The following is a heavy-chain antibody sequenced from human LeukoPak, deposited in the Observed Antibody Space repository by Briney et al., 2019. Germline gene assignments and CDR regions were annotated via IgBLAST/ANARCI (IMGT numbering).Heavy chain of an antibody. V-gene: IGHV3-30*18. CDR2: ISYDGNNK. D-gene: IGHD6-19*01. Sequence: GGSLRLSCAASGFTFSNYGMHWVRQAPGKGLEWVAVISYDGNNKYYADSVKGRFTISRDNSRNTLFLQLNSLRAEDTAVYYWAKGLGGGGRVPLYFYYLCQGTLVTVSS. J-gene: IGHJ4*02. CDR3: AKGLGGGGRVPLYFYY. CDR1: GFTFSNYG.